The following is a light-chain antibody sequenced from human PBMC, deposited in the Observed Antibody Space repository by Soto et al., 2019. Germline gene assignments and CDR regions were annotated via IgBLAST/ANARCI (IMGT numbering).Light chain of an antibody. J-gene: IGKJ2*01. CDR3: QQYGSSLYT. CDR1: QSVSSSY. Sequence: EIVLTQSPGTLSLSPGERATLSCRASQSVSSSYLARYQQKPGQAPRLLISGASSRATGIPDRFSGSGSGTNFTLTISRLEPEDFAVYYSQQYGSSLYTFGQGTKLEIK. CDR2: GAS. V-gene: IGKV3-20*01.